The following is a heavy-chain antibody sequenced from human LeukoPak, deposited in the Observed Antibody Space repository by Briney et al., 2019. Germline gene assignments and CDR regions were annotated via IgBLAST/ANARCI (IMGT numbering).Heavy chain of an antibody. CDR1: GFTFSTYW. V-gene: IGHV3-7*01. D-gene: IGHD3/OR15-3a*01. CDR3: AKDVAWGRMDL. CDR2: INQDGSQK. Sequence: GGSLRLSCAASGFTFSTYWMSWVRQAPGKGLEWVAIINQDGSQKYYVDSVKDRFTISRDNAKNSLYLQMDSLRVEDTAVYHCAKDVAWGRMDLWGQGTLATVSS. J-gene: IGHJ4*02.